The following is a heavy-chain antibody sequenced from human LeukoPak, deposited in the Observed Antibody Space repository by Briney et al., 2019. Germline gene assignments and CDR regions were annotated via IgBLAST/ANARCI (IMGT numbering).Heavy chain of an antibody. D-gene: IGHD3-10*01. CDR2: IYDSEIT. V-gene: IGHV4-59*12. CDR3: ARGRRGYYYYMDV. CDR1: GASISSYD. J-gene: IGHJ6*03. Sequence: SETLSLTCTVSGASISSYDWSWIRQPPGKGLEWIGNIYDSEITSQSPSLKSRVTISVDTSKNQFSLKLSSVTAADTAVYYCARGRRGYYYYMDVWGKGTTVTVSS.